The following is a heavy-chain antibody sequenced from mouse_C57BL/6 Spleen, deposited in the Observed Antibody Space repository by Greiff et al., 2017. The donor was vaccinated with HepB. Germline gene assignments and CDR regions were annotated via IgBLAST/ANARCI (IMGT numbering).Heavy chain of an antibody. CDR1: GYTFTEYT. D-gene: IGHD4-1*01. CDR3: ARHEDRELVPAWFAY. J-gene: IGHJ3*01. CDR2: FYPGSGSI. Sequence: QVQLQQSGAELVKPGASVKLSCKASGYTFTEYTIHWVKQRSGQGLEWIGWFYPGSGSIKYNEKFKDKATLTADKSSSPVYMELSRLTSEDSAVYFCARHEDRELVPAWFAYWGQGTLVTVSA. V-gene: IGHV1-62-2*01.